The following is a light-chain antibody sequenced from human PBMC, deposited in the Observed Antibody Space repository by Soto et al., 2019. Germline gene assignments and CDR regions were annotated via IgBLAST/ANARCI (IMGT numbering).Light chain of an antibody. CDR3: RQYNDWPPT. Sequence: EIVMTQSPVTLSLSPGERASLSCRASQSVTSNLAWYQQDPGQAPRLLIYDASTRVTDIPARFSGSGSGTEFTLTISSLQSEDFAIYYCRQYNDWPPTFGQGTKVDIK. CDR2: DAS. V-gene: IGKV3-15*01. CDR1: QSVTSN. J-gene: IGKJ1*01.